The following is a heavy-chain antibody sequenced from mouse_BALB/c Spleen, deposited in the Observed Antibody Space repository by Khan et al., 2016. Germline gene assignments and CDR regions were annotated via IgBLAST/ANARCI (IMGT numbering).Heavy chain of an antibody. J-gene: IGHJ3*01. CDR1: GYGFTSYY. D-gene: IGHD2-3*01. V-gene: IGHV1S56*01. CDR3: ARVYDGYSAWFGY. Sequence: QVQLQQSGPELVKPGASVKMSCKASGYGFTSYYIHWVKQRPGQGLEWIGWNYPGDGMINYNENFRGRTTLTADKSSSTAYMLLSSLTSEDSAIDFCARVYDGYSAWFGYWGQGTLVTVSA. CDR2: NYPGDGMI.